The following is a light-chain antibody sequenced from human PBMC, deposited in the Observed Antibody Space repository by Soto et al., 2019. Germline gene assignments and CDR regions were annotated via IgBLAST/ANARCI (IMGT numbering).Light chain of an antibody. Sequence: QSVLTQPPSASGSPGQSVTISCTGTSSDVGGYNYVSWYQQHPGKAPKLMIYEVFKRPSGVPVRFSGSKSGNTASLTISGLQAEDEADYYCSSYTASSTLYVFGTGTKVTVL. V-gene: IGLV2-8*01. CDR2: EVF. CDR3: SSYTASSTLYV. CDR1: SSDVGGYNY. J-gene: IGLJ1*01.